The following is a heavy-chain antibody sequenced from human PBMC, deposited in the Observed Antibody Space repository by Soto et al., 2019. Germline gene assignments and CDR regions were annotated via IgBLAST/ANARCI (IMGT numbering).Heavy chain of an antibody. D-gene: IGHD2-2*01. J-gene: IGHJ5*01. Sequence: QTLSLTCVISGDSVSSNRVTWNWIRQSPSRGLEWLGRTYFRSKWYNDYAESVRSRITIDPDTSKNQFSLHLNSVTPEDTAVYYCVRLVGNSWLDFWGQGTLVTVSS. CDR3: VRLVGNSWLDF. CDR2: TYFRSKWYN. V-gene: IGHV6-1*01. CDR1: GDSVSSNRVT.